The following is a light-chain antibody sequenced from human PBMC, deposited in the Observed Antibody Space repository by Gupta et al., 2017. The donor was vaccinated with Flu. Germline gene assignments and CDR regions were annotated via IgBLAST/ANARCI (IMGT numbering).Light chain of an antibody. J-gene: IGLJ2*01. V-gene: IGLV4-69*01. Sequence: QVVLTQPPSASASLGASVTLTCTLSTGHSNYAVAWHQQQPEKGPRYLMKVTSDGSRTRGDGIPDRFSGSSSGVDRYLTISSLQAEDECDYYWQAWGTGPVFGGGTRLTVL. CDR1: TGHSNYA. CDR2: VTSDGSR. CDR3: QAWGTGPV.